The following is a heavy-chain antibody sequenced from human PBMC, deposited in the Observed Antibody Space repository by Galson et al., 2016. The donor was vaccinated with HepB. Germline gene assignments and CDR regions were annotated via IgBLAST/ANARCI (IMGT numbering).Heavy chain of an antibody. Sequence: CAISGDSVTNNGAAWTWIRQSPSRGLEWLGRTYYRSKWYNTYAVSVKSRITINPDTSKNQFSLQLNSVTPEDTAVYYCARRVSTLTQNWFDPWGQGTLVTVSS. CDR1: GDSVTNNGAA. CDR2: TYYRSKWYN. D-gene: IGHD4-23*01. J-gene: IGHJ5*02. CDR3: ARRVSTLTQNWFDP. V-gene: IGHV6-1*01.